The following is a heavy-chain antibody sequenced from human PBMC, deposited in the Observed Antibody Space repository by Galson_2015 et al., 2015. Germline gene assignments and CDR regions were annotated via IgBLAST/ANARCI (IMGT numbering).Heavy chain of an antibody. D-gene: IGHD5-12*01. CDR1: GFTFSSYA. V-gene: IGHV3-30-3*01. Sequence: SLRLSCAASGFTFSSYAMHWVRQAPGKGLEWVAVISYDGSNKYYADSVKGRFTISRDNSKNTLYLQMNSLRAEDTAVYYCARDGWLRLVSSNTPSDMTFDPWGQGTLVTASS. J-gene: IGHJ5*02. CDR3: ARDGWLRLVSSNTPSDMTFDP. CDR2: ISYDGSNK.